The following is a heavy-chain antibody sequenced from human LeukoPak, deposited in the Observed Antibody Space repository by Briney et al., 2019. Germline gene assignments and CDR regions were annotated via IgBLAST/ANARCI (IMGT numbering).Heavy chain of an antibody. CDR1: GYTFTGYY. CDR3: ARHSLYGPHYFDY. J-gene: IGHJ4*02. V-gene: IGHV1-2*04. Sequence: ASVKVSCKASGYTFTGYYMHWVRQAPGQGLEWMGWINPNSGGTNYAQKFQGWVTMTRDTSISTAYMELSRLRSDDTAVYYCARHSLYGPHYFDYWGQGTLVTVSS. CDR2: INPNSGGT. D-gene: IGHD3-10*01.